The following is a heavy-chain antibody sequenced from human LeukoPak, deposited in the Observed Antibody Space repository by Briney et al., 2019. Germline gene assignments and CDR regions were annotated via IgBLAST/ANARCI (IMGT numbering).Heavy chain of an antibody. CDR3: AKVGYSSSSGY. J-gene: IGHJ4*02. D-gene: IGHD6-6*01. CDR1: GFTFTTFS. Sequence: GESLKISCEGSGFTFTTFSIGWVRQMPGKGLEWLGAIYPGDSDTRYSPSFQGQVTISADKSISTAYLQWSSLKASDTAMYYCAKVGYSSSSGYWGQGTLVTVSS. V-gene: IGHV5-51*01. CDR2: IYPGDSDT.